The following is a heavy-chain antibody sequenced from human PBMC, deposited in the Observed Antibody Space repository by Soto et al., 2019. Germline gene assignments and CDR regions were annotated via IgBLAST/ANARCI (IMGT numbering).Heavy chain of an antibody. CDR3: ARGNCSGGSCQSNYFDY. V-gene: IGHV1-2*04. CDR1: GYTFTGYY. CDR2: INPNSGGT. Sequence: QVQLVQSGAEVKKPGASVKVSCKASGYTFTGYYMHWVRQAPGQGREWMGWINPNSGGTNYAQKFQGCVTMTRDTSISTAYMEMGRMRADDTGVYYCARGNCSGGSCQSNYFDYWGQGTLVTVSS. D-gene: IGHD2-15*01. J-gene: IGHJ4*02.